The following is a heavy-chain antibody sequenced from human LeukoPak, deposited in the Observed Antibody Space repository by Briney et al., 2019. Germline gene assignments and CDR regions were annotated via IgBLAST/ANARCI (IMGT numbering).Heavy chain of an antibody. V-gene: IGHV4-59*08. Sequence: PSETLSLTCTVSGGSISSYYWSWIRQPPAKGLEWIGYIYYSGSTNYNPSLKSRVTISVDTSKNQFSLKLSSVTAADTAVYYCARQPGRRYFDYWGQGTLVTVSS. D-gene: IGHD1-14*01. J-gene: IGHJ4*02. CDR3: ARQPGRRYFDY. CDR1: GGSISSYY. CDR2: IYYSGST.